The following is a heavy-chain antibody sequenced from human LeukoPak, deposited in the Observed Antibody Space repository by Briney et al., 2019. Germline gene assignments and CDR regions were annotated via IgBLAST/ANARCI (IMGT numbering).Heavy chain of an antibody. J-gene: IGHJ6*03. Sequence: ASVKVSCKASGYTFTGYYMHWVRQAAGQGLEWMGWINPNSGGTNYAQKFQGRVTMTRDTSISTAYMELSRLRSDDTAVYYCARDGSYSSSWFNSYYYYYYMDVWGKGTTVTISS. V-gene: IGHV1-2*02. CDR3: ARDGSYSSSWFNSYYYYYYMDV. CDR2: INPNSGGT. CDR1: GYTFTGYY. D-gene: IGHD6-13*01.